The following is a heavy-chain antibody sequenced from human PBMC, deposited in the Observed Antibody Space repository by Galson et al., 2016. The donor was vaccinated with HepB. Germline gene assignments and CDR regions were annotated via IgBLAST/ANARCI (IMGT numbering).Heavy chain of an antibody. CDR1: GFTFSSYW. CDR2: IKQDGSVK. Sequence: SLRLSCAASGFTFSSYWMNWVRQAPGKGLEWVAIIKQDGSVKYYVDSLKGRFTISRDNAKNSLYLQMSSLRPEDTAVYYCALGQGFLADSWGQGTLVTVSS. CDR3: ALGQGFLADS. V-gene: IGHV3-7*05. J-gene: IGHJ4*02.